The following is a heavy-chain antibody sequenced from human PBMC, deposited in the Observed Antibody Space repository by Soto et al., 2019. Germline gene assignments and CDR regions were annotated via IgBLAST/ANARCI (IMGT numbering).Heavy chain of an antibody. CDR2: IYWDDDK. J-gene: IGHJ4*02. CDR1: GFSLSTSGVG. V-gene: IGHV2-5*02. CDR3: ARLYGSRPPQDY. D-gene: IGHD3-10*01. Sequence: QITLKESGPTLVKPTQTLTLTCTFSGFSLSTSGVGVGWIRQPPGKALEWLALIYWDDDKRYSPSLKSRLTITKDTSKNQVVLTMTNMDPVDTATYYCARLYGSRPPQDYWGQGTLVTVSS.